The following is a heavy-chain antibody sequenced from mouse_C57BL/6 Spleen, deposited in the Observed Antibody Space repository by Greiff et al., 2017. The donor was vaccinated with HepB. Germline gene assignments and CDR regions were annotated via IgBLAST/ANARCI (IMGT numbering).Heavy chain of an antibody. CDR2: IYPGDGDT. CDR3: ARSADYDYLYDAMDD. J-gene: IGHJ4*01. D-gene: IGHD2-4*01. Sequence: QVQLQPSGAELVKPWASVTISCQASGYAFSSYWLNWVKPRPGQGLVWIGQIYPGDGDTNYNGKFKGKATLTADKSSSAAYMQPSSLTSEDSAVYVCARSADYDYLYDAMDDWGQGTSVTVAS. CDR1: GYAFSSYW. V-gene: IGHV1-80*01.